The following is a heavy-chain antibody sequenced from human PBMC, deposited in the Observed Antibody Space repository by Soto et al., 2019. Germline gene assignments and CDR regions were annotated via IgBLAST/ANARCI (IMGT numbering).Heavy chain of an antibody. J-gene: IGHJ6*03. CDR3: ARRARPDFYFMDG. V-gene: IGHV3-64*01. Sequence: GGSLRLSCAASGFTLSGYAMDWVRQAPGKGLEYVSGISSNGVGTYYANSVQGRFTISRDNSKNTVYLQMGSLRPEDMAVYYCARRARPDFYFMDGWGKGTTVTVSS. CDR2: ISSNGVGT. CDR1: GFTLSGYA. D-gene: IGHD6-6*01.